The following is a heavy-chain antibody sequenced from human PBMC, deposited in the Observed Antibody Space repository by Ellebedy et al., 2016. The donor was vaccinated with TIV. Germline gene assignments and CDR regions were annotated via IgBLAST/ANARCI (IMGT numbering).Heavy chain of an antibody. D-gene: IGHD3-10*01. CDR3: ASDPIIPGTFDL. CDR1: AFTFSSNS. V-gene: IGHV3-48*04. CDR2: ISSSSGTI. J-gene: IGHJ3*01. Sequence: GESLKISCAASAFTFSSNSMDWFRQAPGKGLEWVSYISSSSGTISYADSVKGRFTISRDNAKNSLYLQMNSLIVEDTAVYYCASDPIIPGTFDLWGQGTMVTVSS.